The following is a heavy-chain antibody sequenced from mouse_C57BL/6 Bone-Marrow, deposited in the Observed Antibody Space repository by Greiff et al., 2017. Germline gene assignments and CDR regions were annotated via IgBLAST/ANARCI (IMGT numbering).Heavy chain of an antibody. J-gene: IGHJ1*03. Sequence: VQLVESGAELMKPGASVKLSCKATGYTFTGYWIEWVKQRPGHGLEWIGEILPGSGSTNYNEKFKGKATFTADTSSNTAYMQLSSLTTEDSAIYYCASPFITTVVAPSYWYFDVWGTGTTVTVSS. CDR1: GYTFTGYW. D-gene: IGHD1-1*01. V-gene: IGHV1-9*01. CDR2: ILPGSGST. CDR3: ASPFITTVVAPSYWYFDV.